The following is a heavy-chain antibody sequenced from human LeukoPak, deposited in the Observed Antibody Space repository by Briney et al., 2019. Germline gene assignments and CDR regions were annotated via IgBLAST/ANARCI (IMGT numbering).Heavy chain of an antibody. CDR1: GGSISSYL. CDR3: ATEQVSASAWGFDY. J-gene: IGHJ4*02. CDR2: IHTSGTT. D-gene: IGHD5/OR15-5a*01. V-gene: IGHV4-4*07. Sequence: SETLSLTCTVSGGSISSYLWGWNRHSAGKRREGLGRIHTSGTTTYSPSRQSRLTMSVDPSKSQVSLGLTSVPAADTAVYCCATEQVSASAWGFDYWGQGSLVTVSS.